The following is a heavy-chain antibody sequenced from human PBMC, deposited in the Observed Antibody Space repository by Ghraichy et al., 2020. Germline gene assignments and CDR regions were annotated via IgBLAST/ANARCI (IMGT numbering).Heavy chain of an antibody. CDR1: GFTFSSYA. CDR3: AKFGGEYCSGGSCYSWGEGTAELPIYFDY. V-gene: IGHV3-23*01. D-gene: IGHD2-15*01. Sequence: GGSLRLSCAASGFTFSSYAMSWVRQAPGKGLEWVSAISGSGGSTYYADSVKGRFTISRDNSKNTLYLQMNSLRAEDTAVYYCAKFGGEYCSGGSCYSWGEGTAELPIYFDYWGQGTLVTVSS. J-gene: IGHJ4*02. CDR2: ISGSGGST.